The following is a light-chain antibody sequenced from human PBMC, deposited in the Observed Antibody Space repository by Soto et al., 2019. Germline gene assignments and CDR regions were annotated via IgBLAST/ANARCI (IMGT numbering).Light chain of an antibody. V-gene: IGKV3-20*01. CDR1: QSVSSTF. J-gene: IGKJ1*01. CDR3: GQFVSAPPRT. Sequence: DIVLTQSPATLSLSPGERATLSCRASQSVSSTFLAWYQQKPGQAPRLLIYGVSKRATGIPDRFSGSGSGTDFTLTISRLEPEDFAVYFCGQFVSAPPRTFGQGTKVEIK. CDR2: GVS.